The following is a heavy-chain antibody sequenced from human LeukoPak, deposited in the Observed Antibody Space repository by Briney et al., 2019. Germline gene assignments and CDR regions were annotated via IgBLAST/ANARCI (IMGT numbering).Heavy chain of an antibody. CDR1: GGSISSGGYS. CDR2: IYHSGST. V-gene: IGHV4-30-2*01. J-gene: IGHJ1*01. CDR3: AREGRYCSGGSCYRKYFQH. Sequence: PSETLSLTCAVSGGSISSGGYSWSWIRQPPGKGLEWIGYIYHSGSTNYNPSLKSRVTISVDKSKNQFSLKLSSVTAADTAVYYCAREGRYCSGGSCYRKYFQHWGQGTLVTVSS. D-gene: IGHD2-15*01.